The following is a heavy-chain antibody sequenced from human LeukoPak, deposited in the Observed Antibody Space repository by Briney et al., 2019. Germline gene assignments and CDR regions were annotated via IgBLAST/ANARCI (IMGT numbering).Heavy chain of an antibody. J-gene: IGHJ3*02. CDR1: GYTFTSYG. D-gene: IGHD6-19*01. Sequence: ASVKVSCKASGYTFTSYGISWVRQAPGQGLEWMGWISAYNGNTNYAQKLQGRVTMTTDTSTSTAYMELRSLRSDDTAVYYCARDREYSSGWYKAFDIWGQGTMVTVSS. CDR2: ISAYNGNT. V-gene: IGHV1-18*01. CDR3: ARDREYSSGWYKAFDI.